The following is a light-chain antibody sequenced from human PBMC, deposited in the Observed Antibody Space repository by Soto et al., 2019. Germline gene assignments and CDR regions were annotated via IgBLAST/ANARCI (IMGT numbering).Light chain of an antibody. CDR2: EVS. CDR1: SSDVGGFNY. Sequence: QSALTQPASVSGSPGQSITISCAGTSSDVGGFNYVSWYQQHQGKAPKLMISEVSNRPSGVSNRFSGSKSGNTASLTVSGLQADDEADYYCSSYTTSRTVVFGGGTKVTVL. J-gene: IGLJ2*01. V-gene: IGLV2-14*01. CDR3: SSYTTSRTVV.